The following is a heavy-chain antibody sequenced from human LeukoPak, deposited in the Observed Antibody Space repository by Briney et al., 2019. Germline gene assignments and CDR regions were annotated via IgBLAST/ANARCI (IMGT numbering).Heavy chain of an antibody. D-gene: IGHD3-3*01. J-gene: IGHJ5*02. CDR1: GGSISSSSYY. V-gene: IGHV4-39*07. CDR2: IYYSGST. Sequence: KPSETLSLTCTVSGGSISSSSYYWGWIRQPPGKGLEWIGSIYYSGSTYYNPSLKSRVTISVDTSKNQFSLKLSSVTAADTAVYYCARDFWSGYYTERRSSWFDPWGQGTLVTVSS. CDR3: ARDFWSGYYTERRSSWFDP.